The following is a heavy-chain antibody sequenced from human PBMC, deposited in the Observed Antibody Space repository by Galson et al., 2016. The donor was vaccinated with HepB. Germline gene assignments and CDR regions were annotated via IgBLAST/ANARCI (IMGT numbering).Heavy chain of an antibody. CDR3: ARVGSVRFLEWPIDY. Sequence: SLRLSCAASGFSFSNYALHWVRQAPGKGLEWVAVISYDGSIKYYADSVRGRFLISRDNSKNILHLQMNSLRAEDTAVYYCARVGSVRFLEWPIDYWGQGTLVTVSS. D-gene: IGHD3-3*01. V-gene: IGHV3-30-3*01. CDR1: GFSFSNYA. J-gene: IGHJ4*02. CDR2: ISYDGSIK.